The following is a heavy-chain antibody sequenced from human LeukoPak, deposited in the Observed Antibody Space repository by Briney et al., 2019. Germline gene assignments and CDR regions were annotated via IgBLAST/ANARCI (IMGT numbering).Heavy chain of an antibody. Sequence: PVKLSCTPSRATVTSYAISRGPQAPGQRLEWMGRIIPIFGTANHAPKLPGRVSITTDQSTSTGYLGLSSLRPEDTTVSYVTRDPLHYYESSGYYFGWFDPWGQGTLVTVSS. V-gene: IGHV1-69*05. J-gene: IGHJ5*02. CDR1: RATVTSYA. D-gene: IGHD3-22*01. CDR2: IIPIFGTA. CDR3: TRDPLHYYESSGYYFGWFDP.